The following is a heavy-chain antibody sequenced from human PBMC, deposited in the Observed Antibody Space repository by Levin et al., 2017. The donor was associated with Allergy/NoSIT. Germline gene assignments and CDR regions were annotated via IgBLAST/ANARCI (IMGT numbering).Heavy chain of an antibody. V-gene: IGHV3-30*18. CDR1: GFTFSSYG. CDR3: AKVGGWGNDY. J-gene: IGHJ4*02. CDR2: ISYDGSNK. D-gene: IGHD3-16*01. Sequence: GGSLRLSCAASGFTFSSYGMHWVRQAPGKGLEWVAVISYDGSNKYYADSVKGRFTISRDNSKNTLYLQMNSLRAEDTAVYYCAKVGGWGNDYWGQGTLVTVSS.